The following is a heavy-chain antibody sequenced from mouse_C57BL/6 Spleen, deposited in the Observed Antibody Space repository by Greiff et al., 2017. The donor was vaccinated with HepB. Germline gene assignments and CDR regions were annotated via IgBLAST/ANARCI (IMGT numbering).Heavy chain of an antibody. CDR2: IRSKSNNYAT. Sequence: EVHLVESGGGLVQPKGSLKLSCAASGFSFNTYAMNWVRQAPGKGLEWVARIRSKSNNYATYYADSVKDRFTISRDDSESMLYLQMNNLKTEDTAMYYCVRRGTTVVGYAMDYWGQGTSVTVSS. CDR3: VRRGTTVVGYAMDY. D-gene: IGHD1-1*01. V-gene: IGHV10-1*01. CDR1: GFSFNTYA. J-gene: IGHJ4*01.